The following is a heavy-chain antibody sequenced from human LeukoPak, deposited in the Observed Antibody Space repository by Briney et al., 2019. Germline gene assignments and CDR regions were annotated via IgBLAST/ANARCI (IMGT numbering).Heavy chain of an antibody. CDR3: ARVRQQLGFDY. J-gene: IGHJ4*02. CDR1: GGSISSYY. V-gene: IGHV4-59*01. Sequence: PSETLSLTCTVSGGSISSYYWSWIRQPPGKGLEWIGYIYYSGSTNYNPSLKSRVTISVDTSKNQFSLKLSSVTAADTAVYYCARVRQQLGFDYWGQGTLVTVSS. CDR2: IYYSGST. D-gene: IGHD6-13*01.